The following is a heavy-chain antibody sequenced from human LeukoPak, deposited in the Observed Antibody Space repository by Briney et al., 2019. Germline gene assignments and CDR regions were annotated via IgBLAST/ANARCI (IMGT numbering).Heavy chain of an antibody. CDR1: GFTFSSYA. D-gene: IGHD6-19*01. V-gene: IGHV3-7*03. Sequence: GGSLRLSCAASGFTFSSYAMSWVRQAPGKGLEWVANIKQDGSEKYYVDSVKGRFTISRDNAKNSLYLQMNSLRAEDTAVYYCAAYSSGWSTKDYWGQGTLVTVSS. CDR3: AAYSSGWSTKDY. J-gene: IGHJ4*02. CDR2: IKQDGSEK.